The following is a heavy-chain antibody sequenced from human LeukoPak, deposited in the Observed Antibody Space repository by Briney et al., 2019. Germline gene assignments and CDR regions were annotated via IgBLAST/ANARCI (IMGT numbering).Heavy chain of an antibody. J-gene: IGHJ6*02. D-gene: IGHD3-22*01. CDR3: ARGTHDSSGYYLCGVDV. CDR2: INTNTGNP. V-gene: IGHV7-4-1*02. Sequence: ASVKVSCKASGYTFISYAMNWVRQAPGQGLEWMGWINTNTGNPTYAQGFTGRFVFSLDTSVSTAYLQISSLKAEDTAVYYCARGTHDSSGYYLCGVDVWGQGTTVTVSS. CDR1: GYTFISYA.